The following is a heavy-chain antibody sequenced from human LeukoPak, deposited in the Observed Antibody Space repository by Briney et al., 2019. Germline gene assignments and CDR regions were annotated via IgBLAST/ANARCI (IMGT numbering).Heavy chain of an antibody. D-gene: IGHD3-10*01. CDR1: GVSISSYY. Sequence: PSETLSLTCTVSGVSISSYYWSWIRQPPGKGLEWMGYIYYSGSTNYNPSLKSRVTISVDTSKNQFSLKLSSVTAADTAVYYCARGPVLLLDYWGQGTLVTVSS. V-gene: IGHV4-59*01. CDR2: IYYSGST. J-gene: IGHJ4*02. CDR3: ARGPVLLLDY.